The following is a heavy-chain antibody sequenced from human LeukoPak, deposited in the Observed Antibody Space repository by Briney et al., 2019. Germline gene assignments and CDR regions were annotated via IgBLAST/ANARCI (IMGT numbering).Heavy chain of an antibody. D-gene: IGHD4-23*01. CDR1: GFTVSSNY. J-gene: IGHJ4*02. V-gene: IGHV3-23*01. CDR3: AREPRTTVVTTYFDY. CDR2: ISGSGGST. Sequence: GGSLRLSCAASGFTVSSNYMSWVRQAPGKGLEWVSAISGSGGSTYYADSVKGRFTISRDNSKNTLYLQMNSLRAEDTAVYYCAREPRTTVVTTYFDYWGQGTLVTVSS.